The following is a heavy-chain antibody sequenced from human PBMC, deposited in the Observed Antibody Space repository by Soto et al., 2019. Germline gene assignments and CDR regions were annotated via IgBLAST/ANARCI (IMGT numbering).Heavy chain of an antibody. CDR2: LSGSGSDT. V-gene: IGHV3-23*01. D-gene: IGHD3-22*01. CDR3: TTNTFFHYDSSGYDY. Sequence: GRSLRLSCAACGFNFSSYAMSWVRQSPGKGLEWVSVLSGSGSDTFYADSVKGRFTISRDNSKNTLFLQMNSLKTEDTAVYYCTTNTFFHYDSSGYDYWGQGTLVTVSS. J-gene: IGHJ4*02. CDR1: GFNFSSYA.